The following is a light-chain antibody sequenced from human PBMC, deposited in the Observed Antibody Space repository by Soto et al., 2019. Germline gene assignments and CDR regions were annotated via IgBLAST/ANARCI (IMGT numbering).Light chain of an antibody. CDR1: MNSINTY. V-gene: IGKV3-20*01. CDR3: QQYGSSPRT. CDR2: GAS. Sequence: VLSRSPGALSLSPGERATLSCRASMNSINTYLAWYQQKPGQAPRLLIFGASIRATAIPDRFTASGSGTDFTLTVSRLEPEDFALYYCQQYGSSPRTFGQGTRLEIK. J-gene: IGKJ5*01.